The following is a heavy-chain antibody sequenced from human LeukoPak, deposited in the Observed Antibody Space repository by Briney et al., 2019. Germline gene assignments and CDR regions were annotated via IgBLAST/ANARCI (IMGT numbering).Heavy chain of an antibody. V-gene: IGHV3-21*01. D-gene: IGHD5-18*01. CDR2: ISSSSSYI. CDR1: GFTFSSYS. J-gene: IGHJ4*02. Sequence: PGGSLRLSCVASGFTFSSYSMKWVRQAPGKGLEWVSSISSSSSYIYYADSVKGRFTISRDNAKNSLYLQMNSLRAEDTAVYYCASEVDTAMGDGGYWGQGTLVTVSS. CDR3: ASEVDTAMGDGGY.